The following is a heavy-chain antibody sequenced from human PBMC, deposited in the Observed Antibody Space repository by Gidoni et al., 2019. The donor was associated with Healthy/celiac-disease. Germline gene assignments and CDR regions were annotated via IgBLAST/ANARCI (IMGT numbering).Heavy chain of an antibody. Sequence: QITWKESGPTPVKPTQTLTLTCTFSGLSLSTSGVGVGWIRQPPGKALEWLALIYWDEDKRYSPSLKSRLTITKDTSKSQVVLTMTNMDPVDTATYYCAHTLLGSGYFSWFDPWGQGTLVTVSS. CDR2: IYWDEDK. CDR1: GLSLSTSGVG. CDR3: AHTLLGSGYFSWFDP. D-gene: IGHD3-3*01. V-gene: IGHV2-5*02. J-gene: IGHJ5*02.